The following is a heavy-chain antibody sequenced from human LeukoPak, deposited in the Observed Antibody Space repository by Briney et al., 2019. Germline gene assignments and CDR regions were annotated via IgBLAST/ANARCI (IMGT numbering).Heavy chain of an antibody. Sequence: GGSLRLSCAASGFTFSTYWMSWVRQAPGKGLEWVANINQDGSEKYYVDSVKGRFTISRDNAKDSLYLHMNSLRAEDTATYYCARDRVWTVLYWGQGTLVTVSS. CDR2: INQDGSEK. V-gene: IGHV3-7*01. CDR3: ARDRVWTVLY. J-gene: IGHJ4*02. CDR1: GFTFSTYW. D-gene: IGHD6-13*01.